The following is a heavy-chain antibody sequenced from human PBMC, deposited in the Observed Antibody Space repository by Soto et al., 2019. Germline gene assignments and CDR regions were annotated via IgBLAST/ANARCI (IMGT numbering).Heavy chain of an antibody. D-gene: IGHD1-26*01. V-gene: IGHV1-69*04. CDR3: AKDDGAGFKS. Sequence: QVNLVQSGTEMKKPGSSVMVSCKVSGGDLSNSGISWVRQAPGQGLEWMGGIFPLLAMVDYSQKFQGRVTVFADESTNPAYMDLGSLRSEYTAVYYCAKDDGAGFKSWGQGTLVIVSS. CDR2: IFPLLAMV. CDR1: GGDLSNSG. J-gene: IGHJ4*02.